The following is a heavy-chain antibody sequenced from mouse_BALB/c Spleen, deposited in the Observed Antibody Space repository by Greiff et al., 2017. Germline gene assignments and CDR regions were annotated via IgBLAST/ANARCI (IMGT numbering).Heavy chain of an antibody. CDR2: INSNGGST. CDR3: ARKSLNGNYGFAY. V-gene: IGHV5-6-2*01. Sequence: EVKLVESGGGLVKLGGSLKLSCAASGFTFSSSYMSWVRQTPEKRLELVAAINSNGGSTYYPDTVKGRFTISRDNAKNTLYLQMSSLKSEDTALYDCARKSLNGNYGFAYWGQGTLVTVAA. CDR1: GFTFSSSY. D-gene: IGHD2-1*01. J-gene: IGHJ3*01.